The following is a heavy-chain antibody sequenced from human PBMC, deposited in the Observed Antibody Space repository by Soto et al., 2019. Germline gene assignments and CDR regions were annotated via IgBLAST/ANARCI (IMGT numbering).Heavy chain of an antibody. J-gene: IGHJ4*02. V-gene: IGHV4-59*08. CDR1: GASIRSEY. CDR2: MYYSGSS. Sequence: PSETLSLTCSVSGASIRSEYWSWIRQPPGKGLEWIGYMYYSGSSNYNPSLKSRVTISIDTSNNQFSLKLSSVTAADTAVYYCAARRPNYYDSSGYYSPFDFWGQGTPVTVSS. D-gene: IGHD3-22*01. CDR3: AARRPNYYDSSGYYSPFDF.